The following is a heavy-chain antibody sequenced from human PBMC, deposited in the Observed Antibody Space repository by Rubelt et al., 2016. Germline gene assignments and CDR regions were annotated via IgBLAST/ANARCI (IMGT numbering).Heavy chain of an antibody. V-gene: IGHV1-18*01. J-gene: IGHJ4*02. CDR1: GYTFTSYG. D-gene: IGHD1-7*01. CDR3: ARDLPPFRRYNWNFPLDY. Sequence: QVQLVQSGAEVKKPGASVKVSCKASGYTFTSYGISWVRQAPGQGLEWMGWISAYNGNTNYAQKLQGRVTRTTDPSTRTAYMELRSLRSDDTAVYYCARDLPPFRRYNWNFPLDYWGQGTLVTVSS. CDR2: ISAYNGNT.